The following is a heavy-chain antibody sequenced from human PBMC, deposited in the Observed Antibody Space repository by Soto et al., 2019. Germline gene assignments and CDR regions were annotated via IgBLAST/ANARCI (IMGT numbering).Heavy chain of an antibody. CDR2: ISAYNGNT. D-gene: IGHD6-19*01. CDR1: GYTFTSYG. Sequence: VASVKVSCKASGYTFTSYGISWVRQAPGQGLEWMGWISAYNGNTNYAQKLQGRVTMTTDTSTSTAYMELRSLRSDDTAVYYCAIDSVAGTPYFDYLCQGTLVTVSS. J-gene: IGHJ4*02. CDR3: AIDSVAGTPYFDY. V-gene: IGHV1-18*01.